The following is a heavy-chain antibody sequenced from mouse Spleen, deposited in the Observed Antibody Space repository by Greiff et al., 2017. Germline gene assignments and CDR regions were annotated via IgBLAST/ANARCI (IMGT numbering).Heavy chain of an antibody. CDR2: INPSTGYT. CDR1: GYTFTSYW. CDR3: ARCGNYNFDV. Sequence: VKLVESGAELAKPGASVKMSCKASGYTFTSYWMHWVKQRPGQGLEWIGYINPSTGYTEYNQKFKDKATLTADKSSSTAYMQLSSLTSEDSAVYYCARCGNYNFDVWGAGTTVTVSS. V-gene: IGHV1-7*01. J-gene: IGHJ1*01. D-gene: IGHD2-1*01.